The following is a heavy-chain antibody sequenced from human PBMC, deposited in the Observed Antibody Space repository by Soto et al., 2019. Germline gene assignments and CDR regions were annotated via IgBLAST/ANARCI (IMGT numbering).Heavy chain of an antibody. Sequence: GGSLRLSCAASGFTFSSYSMNWVRQAPGKGLEWVSYISSSSSSTIYYADSVKGRFTISRDNAKNSLYLQMNSLRAEDTAVYYCARARPAYFDYWGQGTLVTVSS. CDR3: ARARPAYFDY. J-gene: IGHJ4*02. CDR2: ISSSSSSTI. V-gene: IGHV3-48*01. D-gene: IGHD6-6*01. CDR1: GFTFSSYS.